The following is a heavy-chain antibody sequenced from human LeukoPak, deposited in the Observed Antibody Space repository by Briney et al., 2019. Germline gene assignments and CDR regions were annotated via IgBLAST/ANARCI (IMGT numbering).Heavy chain of an antibody. CDR3: ARDLSRWYYYDSSGYYSNYYYGMDV. V-gene: IGHV1-2*02. CDR1: GCTFTGYY. Sequence: ASVKVSCKASGCTFTGYYMHWVRQAPGQGLEWMGWINPNSGGTNYAQKFQGRVTMTRDTSISTAYMELSRLRSDDTAVYYCARDLSRWYYYDSSGYYSNYYYGMDVWGQGTTVTVSS. J-gene: IGHJ6*02. D-gene: IGHD3-22*01. CDR2: INPNSGGT.